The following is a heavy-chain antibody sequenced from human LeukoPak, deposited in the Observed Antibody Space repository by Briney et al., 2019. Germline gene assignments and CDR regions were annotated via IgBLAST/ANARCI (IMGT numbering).Heavy chain of an antibody. CDR2: ITPILGTA. J-gene: IGHJ3*02. Sequence: ASVKVSCKASGGTFSSYAISWVRQAPGQGLEWMEGITPILGTAKYAQKVQGRVTMSTDESTSTAYMELSSLRSEDTAVYYCAREGGITVFGVAQPGGAFDIWGQGTMVTVSS. CDR1: GGTFSSYA. CDR3: AREGGITVFGVAQPGGAFDI. V-gene: IGHV1-69*05. D-gene: IGHD3-3*01.